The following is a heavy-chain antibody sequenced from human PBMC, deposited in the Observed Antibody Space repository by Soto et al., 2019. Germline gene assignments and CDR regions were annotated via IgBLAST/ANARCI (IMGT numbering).Heavy chain of an antibody. CDR1: GYTFTSYG. J-gene: IGHJ4*02. CDR2: IGAYNGNT. V-gene: IGHV1-18*01. CDR3: ARDLVGSSWQNFDY. D-gene: IGHD6-13*01. Sequence: ASVKVSCKASGYTFTSYGISWVRQAPGQGLEWMGWIGAYNGNTNYAQKLQGRVTMTTDTSTSTAYMELRSLRSDDTAAYYCARDLVGSSWQNFDYWGQGTLVTVSS.